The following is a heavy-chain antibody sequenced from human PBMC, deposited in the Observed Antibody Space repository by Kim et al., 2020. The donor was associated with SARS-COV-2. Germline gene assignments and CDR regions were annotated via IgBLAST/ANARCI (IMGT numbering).Heavy chain of an antibody. CDR1: GFTFSSYA. D-gene: IGHD3-10*01. V-gene: IGHV3-30*04. CDR3: ARDSLWFGELTDAFDI. J-gene: IGHJ3*02. Sequence: GGSLRLSCAASGFTFSSYAMHWVRQAPGKGLEWVAVISYDGSNKYYADSVKGRFTISRDNSKNTLYLQMNSLRAEDTAVYYCARDSLWFGELTDAFDIWGQGTMVTVSS. CDR2: ISYDGSNK.